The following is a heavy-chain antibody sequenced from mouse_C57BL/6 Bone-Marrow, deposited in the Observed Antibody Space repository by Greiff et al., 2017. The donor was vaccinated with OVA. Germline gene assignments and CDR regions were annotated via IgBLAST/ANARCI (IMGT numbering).Heavy chain of an antibody. V-gene: IGHV5-15*01. J-gene: IGHJ3*01. CDR3: ARLYYYGSRRFAY. D-gene: IGHD1-1*01. CDR1: GFTFSDYG. Sequence: EVHLVESGGGLVQPGGSLKLSCAASGFTFSDYGMAWVRQAPRKGPEWVAFISNLAYSIYYADTVTGRFTISRENAKNTLYLEMSSLRSEDTAMYYCARLYYYGSRRFAYWGQGTLLTVSA. CDR2: ISNLAYSI.